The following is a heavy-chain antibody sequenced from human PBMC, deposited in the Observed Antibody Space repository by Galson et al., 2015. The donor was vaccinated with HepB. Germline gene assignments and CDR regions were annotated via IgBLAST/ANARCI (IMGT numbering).Heavy chain of an antibody. CDR2: INSKTDGGTT. J-gene: IGHJ4*02. Sequence: SLRLSCAASGFTFSSYAMSWVRQAPGKGLEWVGRINSKTDGGTTDYAAPVKGRFTISRDDSKNTLYLQMNSLKTEDTAVYYCTTDLLRYYYDSSGYRYWGQGTLATVSS. CDR1: GFTFSSYA. D-gene: IGHD3-22*01. V-gene: IGHV3-15*01. CDR3: TTDLLRYYYDSSGYRY.